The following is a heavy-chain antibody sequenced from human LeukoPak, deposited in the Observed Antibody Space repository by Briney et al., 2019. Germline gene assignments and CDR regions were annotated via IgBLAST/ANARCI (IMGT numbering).Heavy chain of an antibody. V-gene: IGHV3-30*18. CDR2: ISYDGSNK. J-gene: IGHJ6*04. D-gene: IGHD3-10*01. CDR1: LLTLFNYR. Sequence: GRALRHSRVATLLTLFNYRMHGVRQAPGKGLAGVAVISYDGSNKYYADSVKGRFTVSRDNSKNTLYLQMNSLRAEDTAVYYCAKDVYGSGSYSLSTYYYGMDVWGKGTTVTVSS. CDR3: AKDVYGSGSYSLSTYYYGMDV.